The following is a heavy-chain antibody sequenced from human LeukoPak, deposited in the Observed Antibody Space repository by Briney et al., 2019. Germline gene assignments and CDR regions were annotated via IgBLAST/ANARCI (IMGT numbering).Heavy chain of an antibody. CDR1: GGSISSSSYY. V-gene: IGHV4-39*07. Sequence: SETLSLTCTVSGGSISSSSYYWGWIRQPPGKGLEWIGEINHSGSTNYNPSLKSRVTISVDTSKNQFSLKLSSVTAADTAVYYCARLGTVTMAPDYWGQGTLVTVSS. D-gene: IGHD4-17*01. CDR2: INHSGST. CDR3: ARLGTVTMAPDY. J-gene: IGHJ4*02.